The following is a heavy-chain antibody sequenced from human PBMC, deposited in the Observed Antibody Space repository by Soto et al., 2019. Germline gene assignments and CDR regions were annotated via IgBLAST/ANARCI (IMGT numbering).Heavy chain of an antibody. CDR2: MNPNSGNT. V-gene: IGHV1-8*01. CDR3: ARNIFKYKIGELALSYFDL. CDR1: GYTFTSSD. D-gene: IGHD3-10*01. J-gene: IGHJ2*01. Sequence: QVQLVQSGAEVKKPGASVKVSCKASGYTFTSSDINWVRQATGQGLEWMGWMNPNSGNTGYAQKIQGRVTMTRNTSISTPPMELSSLCSEDTAVYYSARNIFKYKIGELALSYFDLWGRGTLVTVSS.